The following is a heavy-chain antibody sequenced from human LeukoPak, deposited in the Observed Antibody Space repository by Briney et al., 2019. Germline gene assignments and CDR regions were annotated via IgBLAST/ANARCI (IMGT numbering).Heavy chain of an antibody. D-gene: IGHD3-22*01. CDR3: ARASRRGYYDSSGSFFDY. Sequence: GGSLRLSCAASGFTVSSNYMNWVRQAPGKGPEWVSSISSSSSYIYYADSVKGRFTISRDNAKNSLYLQMNSLRAEDTAVYYCARASRRGYYDSSGSFFDYWGQGTLVTVSS. CDR1: GFTVSSNY. V-gene: IGHV3-21*01. J-gene: IGHJ4*02. CDR2: ISSSSSYI.